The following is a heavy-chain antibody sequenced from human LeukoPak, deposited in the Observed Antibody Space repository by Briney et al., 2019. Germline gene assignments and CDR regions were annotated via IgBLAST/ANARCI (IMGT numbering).Heavy chain of an antibody. CDR2: ISAYNGNT. Sequence: ASVKVSCKASGGTFSNYAIDWVRQAPGQGLEWMGWISAYNGNTNYAQKLQGRVTMTTDTSTSTAYMELRSLRSDDTAVYYCARETDHWPNWFDPWGQGTLVTVSS. CDR1: GGTFSNYA. V-gene: IGHV1-18*01. CDR3: ARETDHWPNWFDP. J-gene: IGHJ5*02.